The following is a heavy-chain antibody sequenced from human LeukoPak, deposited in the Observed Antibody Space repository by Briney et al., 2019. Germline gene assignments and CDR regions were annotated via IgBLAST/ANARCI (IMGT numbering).Heavy chain of an antibody. CDR2: ISAYNGNT. CDR1: VYTFTRYG. Sequence: ASVNVSRAPSVYTFTRYGISWVRQAPGQGLGWRGWISAYNGNTNSAQKLQGRVTMTTDTSTSTAYMELRSLKSDDTAVYCCAREFSAFDIWGQGTMVTVSS. V-gene: IGHV1-18*01. J-gene: IGHJ3*02. CDR3: AREFSAFDI.